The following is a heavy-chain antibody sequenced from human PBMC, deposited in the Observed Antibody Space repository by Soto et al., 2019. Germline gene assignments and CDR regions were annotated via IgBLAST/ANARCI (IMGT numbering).Heavy chain of an antibody. D-gene: IGHD6-19*01. J-gene: IGHJ4*02. CDR1: GYTFITYA. CDR2: INAGNGNT. V-gene: IGHV1-3*01. Sequence: ASVKVSCKAAGYTFITYAMHWVRQAPGQRLEWMGWINAGNGNTKYSQKFQGRVSITRDTSASTAYMELSSLRSEDTAVYYCARGIIVGGWYPYYFDYWGQGTLVTVSS. CDR3: ARGIIVGGWYPYYFDY.